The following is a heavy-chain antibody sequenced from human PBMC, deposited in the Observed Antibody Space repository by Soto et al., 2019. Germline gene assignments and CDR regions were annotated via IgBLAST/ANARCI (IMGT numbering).Heavy chain of an antibody. J-gene: IGHJ6*01. D-gene: IGHD2-15*01. CDR1: DFNFNSYT. V-gene: IGHV3-21*01. Sequence: GGSLRLSCASSDFNFNSYTINWVRQAPGKRLEWLSSISSSGYIFSTDSVRGRFTISRDNAKNSVYLQINSLRAEDTAVYFCARDCSGGSCYPGMDVWGQGTPVTVSS. CDR3: ARDCSGGSCYPGMDV. CDR2: ISSSGYI.